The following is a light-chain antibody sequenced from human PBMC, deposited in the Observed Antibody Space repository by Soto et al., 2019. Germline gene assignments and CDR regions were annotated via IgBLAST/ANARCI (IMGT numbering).Light chain of an antibody. J-gene: IGKJ5*01. CDR2: DAS. CDR1: QSVSSY. V-gene: IGKV3-20*01. Sequence: EIVMTQSPATLSVSPGERATLSCRASQSVSSYLAWYQQKPGQAPRLLIYDASNRATGIPARFSGSGSGTDFTLTISRLEPEDFAVYHCQQYGSSPLITFGQGTRLEIK. CDR3: QQYGSSPLIT.